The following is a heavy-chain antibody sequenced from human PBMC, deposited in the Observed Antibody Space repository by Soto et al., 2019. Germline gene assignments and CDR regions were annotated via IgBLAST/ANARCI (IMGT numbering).Heavy chain of an antibody. D-gene: IGHD3-10*01. CDR1: GGSISSGGYS. V-gene: IGHV4-30-2*01. Sequence: QLQLQESGSGLVKPSQTLSLTCAVSGGSISSGGYSWSWIRQPPGKGLEWIGYIYHSGSTYYNPALKSRVTISVDRSKDQLCVKLSSVTAADTAVYYCARGNNVLPGGYFDYWGQGTLVTVSS. CDR3: ARGNNVLPGGYFDY. CDR2: IYHSGST. J-gene: IGHJ4*02.